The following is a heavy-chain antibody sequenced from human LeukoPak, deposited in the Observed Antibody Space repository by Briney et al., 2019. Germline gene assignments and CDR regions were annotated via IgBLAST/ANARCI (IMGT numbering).Heavy chain of an antibody. CDR2: ITGSGDAT. V-gene: IGHV3-11*04. CDR3: ATSFIADY. J-gene: IGHJ4*02. CDR1: GLLFNEYF. D-gene: IGHD2-21*01. Sequence: PGGSLRLSCEVSGLLFNEYFMTWLRQAPGKGLEWVSFITGSGDATYYGDSVKGRFTVSRDNGKNLLFLDMDHLRVDDTAVYYCATSFIADYWVQGALVTVSS.